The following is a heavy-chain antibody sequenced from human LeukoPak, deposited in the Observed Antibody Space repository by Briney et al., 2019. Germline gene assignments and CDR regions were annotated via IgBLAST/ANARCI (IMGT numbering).Heavy chain of an antibody. D-gene: IGHD5-18*01. CDR1: GYSFTSYW. CDR3: ARPDTAMVYLGSLDI. J-gene: IGHJ3*02. V-gene: IGHV5-51*01. CDR2: IYPGDSDT. Sequence: GESLKISCKGSGYSFTSYWIGWVRQMPGKGLEWMGIIYPGDSDTRYSPSFQGQVTISAGKSISTAYLQWSSLKASDTAMYYCARPDTAMVYLGSLDIWGQGTMVTVSS.